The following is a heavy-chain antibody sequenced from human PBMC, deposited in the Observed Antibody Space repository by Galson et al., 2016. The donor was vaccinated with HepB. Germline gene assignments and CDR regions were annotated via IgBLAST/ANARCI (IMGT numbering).Heavy chain of an antibody. D-gene: IGHD6-19*01. Sequence: SLRLSCAASGFTFRFYWMTWVRQTPGKGLEWVANIKGDGSKIHYADSVEGRFTISRDNAQSLMFLQISSLRPEDTALYYCATDSSPRTEASGWYEAFELWGHGTMVTVSS. V-gene: IGHV3-7*03. CDR3: ATDSSPRTEASGWYEAFEL. CDR1: GFTFRFYW. J-gene: IGHJ4*03. CDR2: IKGDGSKI.